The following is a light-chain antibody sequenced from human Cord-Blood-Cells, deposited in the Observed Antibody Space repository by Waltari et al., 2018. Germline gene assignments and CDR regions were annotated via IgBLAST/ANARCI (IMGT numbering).Light chain of an antibody. Sequence: ELVLTQYPGTLSLSPGERATLYCRASQSVSSSYLAWYQQKPGQAPRLLIYGASSRATGIPDRFSGSGSGTDFTLTISRLEPEDFAVYYCQQYGSSPAFGQGTKVEIK. CDR2: GAS. J-gene: IGKJ1*01. V-gene: IGKV3-20*01. CDR3: QQYGSSPA. CDR1: QSVSSSY.